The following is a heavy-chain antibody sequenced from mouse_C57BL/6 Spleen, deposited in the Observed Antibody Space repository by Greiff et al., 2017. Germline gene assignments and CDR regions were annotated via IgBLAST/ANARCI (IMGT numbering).Heavy chain of an antibody. CDR3: TRSFITTGRGYFDD. D-gene: IGHD1-1*01. V-gene: IGHV1-12*01. J-gene: IGHJ1*03. Sequence: QVQLQQSGAELVRPGASVKMSCTASGYTFTSYNMHWVKQTPRQGLEWIGDIYPGNGDTSYNQKFKGKATLTVDKSSSTAYMQLSSLTSEDTAFYCCTRSFITTGRGYFDDWGTGTTVTVSS. CDR2: IYPGNGDT. CDR1: GYTFTSYN.